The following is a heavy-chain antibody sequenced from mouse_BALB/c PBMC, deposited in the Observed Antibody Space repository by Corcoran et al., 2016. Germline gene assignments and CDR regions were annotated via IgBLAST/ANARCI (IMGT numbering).Heavy chain of an antibody. CDR1: GYSFTGYY. D-gene: IGHD4-1*02. V-gene: IGHV1-26*01. CDR3: ATSTGSDFDY. CDR2: INPYNGAT. J-gene: IGHJ2*01. Sequence: EVQLQQSGPELVKPGASVKISCKASGYSFTGYYIHWVKQSHVKSLEWIGRINPYNGATSYNQNFKDKASLTVDKSSSTAYMELHSLTSEDSAVCCCATSTGSDFDYWGQGTTLTVSS.